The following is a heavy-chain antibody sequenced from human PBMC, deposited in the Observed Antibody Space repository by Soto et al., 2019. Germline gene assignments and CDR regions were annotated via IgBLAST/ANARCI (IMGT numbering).Heavy chain of an antibody. CDR2: ISGSGGST. V-gene: IGHV3-23*01. Sequence: GGSLRLSCAASGFTFSSYAMSWVRQAPGKGLEWVSAISGSGGSTYYADSVKGRFTISRDNSKNTLYLQMNSLRAEDTAVYYCANLIAAQDYYYGMDVWGQGTTVTVSS. D-gene: IGHD6-6*01. J-gene: IGHJ6*02. CDR3: ANLIAAQDYYYGMDV. CDR1: GFTFSSYA.